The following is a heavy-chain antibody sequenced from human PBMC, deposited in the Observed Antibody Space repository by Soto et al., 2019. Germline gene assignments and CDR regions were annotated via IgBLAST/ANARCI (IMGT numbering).Heavy chain of an antibody. D-gene: IGHD6-6*01. Sequence: SETLSLTCAVSGGSISSSNWWSWVRQPPGKGLEWIGEIYHSGSTNYNPSLKSRVTISVDKSKNQFSLKLSSVTAADTAVYYCAITRTRIAARRSHYFDYWGQGTLVTVPS. CDR1: GGSISSSNW. CDR3: AITRTRIAARRSHYFDY. J-gene: IGHJ4*02. V-gene: IGHV4-4*02. CDR2: IYHSGST.